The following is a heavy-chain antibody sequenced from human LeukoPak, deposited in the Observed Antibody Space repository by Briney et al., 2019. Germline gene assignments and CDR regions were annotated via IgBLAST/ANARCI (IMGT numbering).Heavy chain of an antibody. D-gene: IGHD1-26*01. CDR3: ASNSGSYDDAFDI. Sequence: PSETLSLTCTVSGGSISSYYWNWIRQPPGKGLEWIGYIHYSGTNYYNPSLKSRVTISVDTSKSQFSLKLSSVTAADTAVYYCASNSGSYDDAFDIWGQGTMVTVSS. V-gene: IGHV4-59*08. CDR2: IHYSGTN. J-gene: IGHJ3*02. CDR1: GGSISSYY.